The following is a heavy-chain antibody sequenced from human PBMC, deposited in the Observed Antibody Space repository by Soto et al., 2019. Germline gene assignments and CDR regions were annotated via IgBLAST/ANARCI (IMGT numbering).Heavy chain of an antibody. J-gene: IGHJ3*01. D-gene: IGHD5-12*01. Sequence: EVQLVESGGGLVQPGGSLRLSCAASGFSVGDNYMKWVRQAPGKGLEWVSLIYSGGSTFYADSGKGRFTISRDNSKNTLFLQRNKLRVADTAVYYCARDRGYRWGQGTMVTVSA. CDR1: GFSVGDNY. CDR2: IYSGGST. V-gene: IGHV3-66*01. CDR3: ARDRGYR.